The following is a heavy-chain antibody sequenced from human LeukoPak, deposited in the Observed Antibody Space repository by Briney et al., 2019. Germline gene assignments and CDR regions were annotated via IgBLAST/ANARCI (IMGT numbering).Heavy chain of an antibody. V-gene: IGHV4-39*07. Sequence: PSETLSLTCTVSGGSISSSSYYWGWIRQPPGKGLEWIGSIYYSGSTYYNPSLKSRVTISVDTSKNQFSLKLSSVTAADTAVYYCARGDRGYSGYIDYWGQGTLVTVSS. CDR2: IYYSGST. CDR1: GGSISSSSYY. J-gene: IGHJ4*02. D-gene: IGHD5-12*01. CDR3: ARGDRGYSGYIDY.